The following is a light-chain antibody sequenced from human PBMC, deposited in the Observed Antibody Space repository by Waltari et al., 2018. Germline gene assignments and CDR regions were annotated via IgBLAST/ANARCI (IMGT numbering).Light chain of an antibody. Sequence: SALTQPPSVSGSPGQSVTISCAGTNSDVGLYNRVSWYQQSPGTAPKLIVYQVSNRPSGVPDRFSGSKSGSTASLTISGLQAEDEADYYCYSYTTSGIYVFGTGTKVSVL. CDR3: YSYTTSGIYV. CDR1: NSDVGLYNR. J-gene: IGLJ1*01. CDR2: QVS. V-gene: IGLV2-18*02.